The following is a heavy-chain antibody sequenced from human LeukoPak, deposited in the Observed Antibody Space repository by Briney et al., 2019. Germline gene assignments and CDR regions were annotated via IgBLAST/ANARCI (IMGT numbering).Heavy chain of an antibody. CDR3: ARGSGGSERRYFDY. V-gene: IGHV4-34*01. D-gene: IGHD3-16*01. CDR1: GGSFSGYY. Sequence: PSETLSLTCAVYGGSFSGYYWSWIRQPPGKGLEWIGEINHSGSTNYNPSLKSRVTISVDTSKNQFSLKLSSVTAADTAVYYCARGSGGSERRYFDYWVQGTLVTVSS. J-gene: IGHJ4*02. CDR2: INHSGST.